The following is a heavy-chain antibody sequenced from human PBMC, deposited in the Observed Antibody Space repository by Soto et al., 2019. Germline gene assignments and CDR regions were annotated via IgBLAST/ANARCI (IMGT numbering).Heavy chain of an antibody. Sequence: QVQLVQSGAEVKKPGASVKVSCKASGYTFTSYDMHWVRQAPGQGLEWMGIIKPSGGSTSTAQKFQGRVTMTRDTSTSTVYMELSSLRSEDTAVYYCAREEVLGYSDSSGYNYYHGMDVWGQGTTVTVSS. CDR3: AREEVLGYSDSSGYNYYHGMDV. V-gene: IGHV1-46*01. CDR1: GYTFTSYD. CDR2: IKPSGGST. J-gene: IGHJ6*02. D-gene: IGHD3-22*01.